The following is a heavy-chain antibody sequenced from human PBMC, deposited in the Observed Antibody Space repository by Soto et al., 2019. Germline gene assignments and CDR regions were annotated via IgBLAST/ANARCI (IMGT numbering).Heavy chain of an antibody. V-gene: IGHV4-59*01. J-gene: IGHJ5*02. D-gene: IGHD6-13*01. CDR3: ARANIADAGTGRFDH. CDR2: IYYTGST. CDR1: GGSISRYY. Sequence: SETLSLTCTVSGGSISRYYWSWIRQPPGRGLELIVYIYYTGSTNYNPSLKSRVTISVDTSKNQFSLKLSSVTAADTAVYYCARANIADAGTGRFDHWAQGTLATVSP.